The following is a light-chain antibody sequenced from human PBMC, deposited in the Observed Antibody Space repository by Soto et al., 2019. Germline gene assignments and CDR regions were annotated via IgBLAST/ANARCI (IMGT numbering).Light chain of an antibody. CDR3: SSYAGSHNFGV. CDR2: EVT. V-gene: IGLV2-8*01. CDR1: SSDVGGYNY. Sequence: QSALTQPPSASGSPGQSVTISCAGTSSDVGGYNYVSWYQQHPGKAPKLMIYEVTKRPSGVPDRFSGSKSGNTASLTVSGLQAEDEDDYYCSSYAGSHNFGVFGTGTKLTVL. J-gene: IGLJ1*01.